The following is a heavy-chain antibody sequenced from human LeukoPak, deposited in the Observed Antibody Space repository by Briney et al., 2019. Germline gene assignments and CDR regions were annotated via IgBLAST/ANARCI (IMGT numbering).Heavy chain of an antibody. J-gene: IGHJ4*02. V-gene: IGHV4-4*02. CDR2: IYHSGST. Sequence: PSGTLSLTCAVSGGSISSSNWWSWVRQPPGKGLEWIGEIYHSGSTNYNPSLKSRVTISVDKSNNQFSLKLSSVTDAETAVYYCARVSGDTIFGVVIIWKVFDYWGQGTLVTVSS. D-gene: IGHD3-3*01. CDR3: ARVSGDTIFGVVIIWKVFDY. CDR1: GGSISSSNW.